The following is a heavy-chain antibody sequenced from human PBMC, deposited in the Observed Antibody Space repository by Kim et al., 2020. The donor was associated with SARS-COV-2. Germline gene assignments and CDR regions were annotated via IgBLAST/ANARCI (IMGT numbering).Heavy chain of an antibody. CDR1: GDSIIDYY. D-gene: IGHD1-26*01. V-gene: IGHV4-4*09. CDR3: ARGRKPRYGYAYDM. CDR2: IYSSGST. Sequence: SETLSLTCSVSGDSIIDYYWSWIRQPPGKELEFIWYIYSSGSTTYSPSLKSRVTMSVDTSKNHFSLTLNSVTAADTALSFCARGRKPRYGYAYDMWGQGT. J-gene: IGHJ3*02.